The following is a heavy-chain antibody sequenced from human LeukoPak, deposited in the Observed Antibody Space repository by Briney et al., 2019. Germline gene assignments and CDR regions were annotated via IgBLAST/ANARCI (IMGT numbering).Heavy chain of an antibody. CDR2: IRSKAYGGTT. D-gene: IGHD6-19*01. CDR3: TRDTTSSGWYEASGY. J-gene: IGHJ4*02. Sequence: KPGRSLRLSCTASGFTFGDYAMSWFRQAPGKGLEWVGFIRSKAYGGTTEYAASVKGRFTISRDDSKSIAYLQMNSLKTEDTAVYYCTRDTTSSGWYEASGYWGQGTLVTVSS. V-gene: IGHV3-49*05. CDR1: GFTFGDYA.